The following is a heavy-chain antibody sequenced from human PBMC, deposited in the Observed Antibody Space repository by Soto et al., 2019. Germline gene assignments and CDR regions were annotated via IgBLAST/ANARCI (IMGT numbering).Heavy chain of an antibody. CDR2: IYWDDDK. D-gene: IGHD3-3*01. CDR3: AHSSTDLNHAVDV. Sequence: QITLKESGPTLVKPTQTLTLTCAFSGLSLTTNGLSVGWVRQPPGKALEWLALIYWDDDKRSSPSLKSRLTSARDTANNQVVLPITNIDPVDTATFYCAHSSTDLNHAVDVWGQGTTVSVSS. V-gene: IGHV2-5*02. CDR1: GLSLTTNGLS. J-gene: IGHJ6*02.